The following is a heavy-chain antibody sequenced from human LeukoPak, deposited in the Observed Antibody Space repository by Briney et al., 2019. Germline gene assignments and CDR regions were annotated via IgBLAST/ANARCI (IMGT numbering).Heavy chain of an antibody. Sequence: GRSLRLSCAASVFTFSIYGMHCVRDAPGKGREGGAVISYDGSNKYYADSVKGRFSISRDNSKNTLYLQMNSLRAEDTAVYYCAKVAFDSWGQGTLVTVSS. V-gene: IGHV3-30*18. CDR1: VFTFSIYG. CDR3: AKVAFDS. J-gene: IGHJ4*02. CDR2: ISYDGSNK.